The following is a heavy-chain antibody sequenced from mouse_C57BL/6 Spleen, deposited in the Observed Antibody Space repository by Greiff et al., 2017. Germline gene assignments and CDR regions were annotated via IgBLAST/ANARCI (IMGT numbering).Heavy chain of an antibody. Sequence: VQLQQSGPVLVKPGASVKMSCKASGYTFTDYYMNWVKQSHGKSLEWIGVINPYNGGTSYNQKFKGKATLTVDKSSSTAYMELNSLTSEDSAVYYCARSLRAYYFDYWGQGTTLTVSS. CDR2: INPYNGGT. J-gene: IGHJ2*01. D-gene: IGHD3-3*01. CDR3: ARSLRAYYFDY. CDR1: GYTFTDYY. V-gene: IGHV1-19*01.